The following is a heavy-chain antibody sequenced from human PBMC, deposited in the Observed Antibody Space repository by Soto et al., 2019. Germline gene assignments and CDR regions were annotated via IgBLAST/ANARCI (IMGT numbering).Heavy chain of an antibody. D-gene: IGHD3-10*01. CDR1: GYTFTSYY. Sequence: QVQLVQSGAEVKKPGASVKVSCKASGYTFTSYYMHWVRQAPGQGLEWMGIINPSGGSTSYAQKFQGRVTMTRDTSTSTVYRELSSLRSEDTAVYYCARVRHPYGSGSYYHYWGQGTLVTVSS. J-gene: IGHJ4*02. V-gene: IGHV1-46*01. CDR3: ARVRHPYGSGSYYHY. CDR2: INPSGGST.